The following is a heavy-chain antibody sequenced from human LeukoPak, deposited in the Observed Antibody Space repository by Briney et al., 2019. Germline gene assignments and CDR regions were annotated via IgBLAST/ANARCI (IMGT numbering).Heavy chain of an antibody. V-gene: IGHV4-34*01. D-gene: IGHD3-16*01. CDR2: INHSGST. CDR3: ARWGNY. Sequence: SETLSLTCAVYGGSFSGYYWSWIRQPPGKGLEWIGEINHSGSTNYNPSLKSRVTISVDTSKNQFSLKLSSVTAADTAVYYCARWGNYWGKGTLVTVSS. J-gene: IGHJ4*02. CDR1: GGSFSGYY.